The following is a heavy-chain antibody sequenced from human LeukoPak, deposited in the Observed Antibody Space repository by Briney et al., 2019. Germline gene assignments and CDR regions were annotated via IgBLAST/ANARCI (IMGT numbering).Heavy chain of an antibody. CDR2: ISAYNGNT. CDR3: AREGIAVAGSAFDI. CDR1: GGTFSSYA. D-gene: IGHD6-19*01. J-gene: IGHJ3*02. V-gene: IGHV1-18*01. Sequence: ASVNVSCKASGGTFSSYAISWVRQAPGQGLEWMGWISAYNGNTNYAQKLQGRVTMTTDTSTSTAYMELRSLRSGDTAVYYCAREGIAVAGSAFDIWGQGTMVTVSS.